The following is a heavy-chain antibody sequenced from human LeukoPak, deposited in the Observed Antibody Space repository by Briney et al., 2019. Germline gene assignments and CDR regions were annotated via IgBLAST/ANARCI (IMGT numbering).Heavy chain of an antibody. CDR1: GGSISSSSYY. J-gene: IGHJ4*02. CDR2: IYYSGST. V-gene: IGHV4-61*05. Sequence: PSETLSLTCTVSGGSISSSSYYWGWIRQPPGKGLEWIGYIYYSGSTNYNPSLKSRVTISVDTSKNQFSLKLSSVTAADTAVYYCARALMVAGTPFDYWGQGTLVTVSS. D-gene: IGHD6-19*01. CDR3: ARALMVAGTPFDY.